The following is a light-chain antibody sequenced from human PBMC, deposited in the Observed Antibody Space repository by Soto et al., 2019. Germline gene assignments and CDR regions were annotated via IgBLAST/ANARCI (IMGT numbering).Light chain of an antibody. J-gene: IGLJ2*01. CDR3: CSYVGSDTYVI. CDR1: SSDVGGYIL. V-gene: IGLV2-23*01. CDR2: EGR. Sequence: QSALTQPASVSGSPGQSITISCTGTSSDVGGYILVSWYQLQPDKAPKLMIYEGRKRPSGVSNRFSGSKSGNTASLTISGLQPEDEAHYYCCSYVGSDTYVIFGGGTQLTVL.